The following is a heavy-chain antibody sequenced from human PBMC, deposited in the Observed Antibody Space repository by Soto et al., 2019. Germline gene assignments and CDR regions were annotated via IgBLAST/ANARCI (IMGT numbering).Heavy chain of an antibody. V-gene: IGHV3-30*09. CDR1: GFTYTDFA. CDR2: ISYDGSDK. CDR3: ARRAWDSYYAIDV. Sequence: VQLVESGGGEVQPGRSLRLSCAASGFTYTDFALHWVRQAPGKGLEWVAIISYDGSDKYYAYSVKGRFAISRDNPKNTLYLEMNSLRPEATAVSFCARRAWDSYYAIDVWGQGTTVTVFS. J-gene: IGHJ6*02. D-gene: IGHD3-22*01.